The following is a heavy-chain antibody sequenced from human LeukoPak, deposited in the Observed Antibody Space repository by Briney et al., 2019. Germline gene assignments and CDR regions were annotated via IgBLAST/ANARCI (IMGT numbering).Heavy chain of an antibody. CDR1: AFIFNNYA. CDR3: AKEASGH. J-gene: IGHJ4*02. Sequence: GGSLRLSCAASAFIFNNYAMTWVRQAPGKGLEWVSTISSSGASTYYADPVKVRFTISRDNSKNTLYLHMNSLRADDTAVYYCAKEASGHWGQGTLVTVSS. CDR2: ISSSGAST. V-gene: IGHV3-23*01.